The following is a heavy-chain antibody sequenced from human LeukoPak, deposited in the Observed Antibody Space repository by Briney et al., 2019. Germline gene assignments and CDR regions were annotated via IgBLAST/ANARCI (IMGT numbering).Heavy chain of an antibody. D-gene: IGHD5-18*01. CDR3: ARHDTAMVTDYGMDV. V-gene: IGHV3-11*01. CDR2: ISSRGSTI. CDR1: GFTFSDYY. J-gene: IGHJ6*02. Sequence: GGSLRLSCAASGFTFSDYYMSWIRQAPGKGLEWVSYISSRGSTIYYADSVKGRFTISRDNAKNSLYLQMNSLRAEDTAVYYCARHDTAMVTDYGMDVWGQGTTVTVSS.